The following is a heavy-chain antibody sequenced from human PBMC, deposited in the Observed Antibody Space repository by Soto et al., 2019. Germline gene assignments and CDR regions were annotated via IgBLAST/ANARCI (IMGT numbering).Heavy chain of an antibody. Sequence: GGSLRLSCAASGFTFSSYSMKWVRQAPGKGLEWVSYISSGSSIIYYADSVKGRFTISRDNAKNSLYLQMNSLRVEDTAVYYCARGLNKAALSFEYWGQGTLVTVSS. D-gene: IGHD6-25*01. CDR3: ARGLNKAALSFEY. CDR1: GFTFSSYS. V-gene: IGHV3-48*01. J-gene: IGHJ4*01. CDR2: ISSGSSII.